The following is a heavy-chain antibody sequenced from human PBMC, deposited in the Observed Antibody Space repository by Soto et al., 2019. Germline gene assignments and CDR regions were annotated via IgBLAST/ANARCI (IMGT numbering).Heavy chain of an antibody. D-gene: IGHD5-18*01. Sequence: QVQLVESGGGVVQPGRSLRLSCAASGFTFSSYGMHWVRQAPGKGLEWVAVIWYDGSNKYYADSVKGRFTISRDNSKNTLYLQMNSLRAEDTAVYYCARGRTAMVRDLNYYYYCGMDVWGQGTTVTVSS. CDR3: ARGRTAMVRDLNYYYYCGMDV. J-gene: IGHJ6*02. CDR2: IWYDGSNK. V-gene: IGHV3-33*01. CDR1: GFTFSSYG.